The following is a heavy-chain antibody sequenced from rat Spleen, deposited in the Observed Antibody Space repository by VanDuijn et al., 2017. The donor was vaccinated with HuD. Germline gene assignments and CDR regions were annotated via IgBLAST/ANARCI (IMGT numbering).Heavy chain of an antibody. Sequence: EVQLVESDGVSVQPGKSLKLSCAASGFTFSDYYIAWVRQAPTKGLEWVATISYDGGRTYYRDSVKGRFTISRDNAKTTLYLQMDSLRSEDTATYYCARPNYPGFNYFDYWGQGVMVTVSS. V-gene: IGHV5-29*01. D-gene: IGHD1-4*01. CDR2: ISYDGGRT. CDR3: ARPNYPGFNYFDY. CDR1: GFTFSDYY. J-gene: IGHJ2*01.